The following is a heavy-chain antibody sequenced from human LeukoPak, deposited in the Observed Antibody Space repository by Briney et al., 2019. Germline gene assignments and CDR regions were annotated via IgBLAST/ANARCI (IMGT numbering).Heavy chain of an antibody. J-gene: IGHJ4*02. CDR3: ARGSFPDVGALLFDY. V-gene: IGHV1-69*02. CDR2: IIPILGIA. D-gene: IGHD1-26*01. Sequence: GASVTVSCTASGGTFSSYTISWVRQAPGQGLEWMGRIIPILGIANYAQKFQGRVTITADKSTSTAYMELSSLRSEDTAVYYCARGSFPDVGALLFDYWGQGTLVTVSS. CDR1: GGTFSSYT.